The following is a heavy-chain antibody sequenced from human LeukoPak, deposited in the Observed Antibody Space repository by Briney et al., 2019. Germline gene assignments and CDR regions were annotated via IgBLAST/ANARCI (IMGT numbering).Heavy chain of an antibody. J-gene: IGHJ6*03. CDR1: VGSFSGYY. Sequence: SETLSLTCAVYVGSFSGYYWSWIRQPPGKGLEWIGEINNSGSSNYSPSLKSRVTISVDTPKNQFSLKLTAVTAADTAVYYCARSAYSSAGLYYYYYMDVWGRGTPVTVSS. CDR3: ARSAYSSAGLYYYYYMDV. D-gene: IGHD3-22*01. CDR2: INNSGSS. V-gene: IGHV4-34*01.